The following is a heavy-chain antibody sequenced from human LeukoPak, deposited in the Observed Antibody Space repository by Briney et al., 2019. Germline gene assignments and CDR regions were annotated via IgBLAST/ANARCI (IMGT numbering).Heavy chain of an antibody. J-gene: IGHJ4*02. D-gene: IGHD6-6*01. Sequence: PSETLSLTCTVSGGSLSSYYWSWIRQPAGKGLEWIGRISTSGSTNYNPSLKSRVTMSVDTSKNQFSLKLTSVTAADTAVYYCARENATIATRHLDYWGQGTLVTVSS. CDR1: GGSLSSYY. V-gene: IGHV4-4*07. CDR3: ARENATIATRHLDY. CDR2: ISTSGST.